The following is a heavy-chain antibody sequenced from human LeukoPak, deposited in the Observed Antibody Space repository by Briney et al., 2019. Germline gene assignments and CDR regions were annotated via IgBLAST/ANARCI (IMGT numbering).Heavy chain of an antibody. V-gene: IGHV3-74*01. J-gene: IGHJ4*02. CDR3: SRARGYLDY. CDR2: ISGDGSIT. Sequence: GGSLRLSCAASGFTFSSYGIHWVRQVPGKGLVWVSRISGDGSITDYADSVKGRFTISRDNAKNTVFLQMNSLRAEDTALYYCSRARGYLDYWGQGALVTVSS. CDR1: GFTFSSYG. D-gene: IGHD3-22*01.